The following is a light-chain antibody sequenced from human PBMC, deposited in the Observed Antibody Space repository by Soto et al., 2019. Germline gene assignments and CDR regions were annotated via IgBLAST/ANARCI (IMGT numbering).Light chain of an antibody. CDR1: QGVTTW. CDR2: AAS. Sequence: GGRVTMTCRASQGVTTWLAWYQQKPGKAPKLLIYAASSLQSGVPSRFSGSGSGTDFTLTISSLQPEDFAIYYCQQAHTFPPTFGPGTKVDIK. J-gene: IGKJ3*01. V-gene: IGKV1-12*01. CDR3: QQAHTFPPT.